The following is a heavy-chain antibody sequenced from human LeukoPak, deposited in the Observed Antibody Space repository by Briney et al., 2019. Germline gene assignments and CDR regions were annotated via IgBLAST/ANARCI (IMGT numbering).Heavy chain of an antibody. V-gene: IGHV4-39*01. CDR3: ARHRTGSYPVGFDP. J-gene: IGHJ5*02. CDR2: IYYSGST. D-gene: IGHD1-26*01. Sequence: PSETLSLICTVSGGSIGSTTYYWAWIRQPPGKGLEWIGSIYYSGSTYYNPSLKSRVTISVDTSKNQFSLKLSAVTAADTAVYYCARHRTGSYPVGFDPWGQGTLVTVSS. CDR1: GGSIGSTTYY.